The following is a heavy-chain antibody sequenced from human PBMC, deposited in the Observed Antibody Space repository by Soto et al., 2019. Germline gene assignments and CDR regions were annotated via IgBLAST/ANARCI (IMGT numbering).Heavy chain of an antibody. J-gene: IGHJ6*03. Sequence: GGSLRLSCAASGFTFSNAWMSWVRQAPGKGLEWVGRIKSKTDGGTTDYAAPVKGRFTISRDDSKNTLYLQMNSLKTEDTAVYYCTTGGVRYRLYYYYYMDVWGKGTTVTVSS. V-gene: IGHV3-15*01. D-gene: IGHD3-9*01. CDR1: GFTFSNAW. CDR2: IKSKTDGGTT. CDR3: TTGGVRYRLYYYYYMDV.